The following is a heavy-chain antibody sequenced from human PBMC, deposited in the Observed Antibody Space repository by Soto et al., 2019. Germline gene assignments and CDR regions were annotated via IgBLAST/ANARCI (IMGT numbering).Heavy chain of an antibody. J-gene: IGHJ5*02. D-gene: IGHD2-15*01. Sequence: SETLSLTCAVYGGSFSGYYWSWIRQPPGKGLEWIGEINHSGSTNYNPSLKSRVTISVDTSKNQFSLKLSSVTAADTAVYYCARQEGYCSGGSCYSVTHWFDPWGQGTLVTVSS. CDR3: ARQEGYCSGGSCYSVTHWFDP. V-gene: IGHV4-34*01. CDR2: INHSGST. CDR1: GGSFSGYY.